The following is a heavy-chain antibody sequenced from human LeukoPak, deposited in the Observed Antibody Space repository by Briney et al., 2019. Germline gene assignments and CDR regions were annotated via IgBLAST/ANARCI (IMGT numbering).Heavy chain of an antibody. CDR1: GYSITNGDY. CDR3: ARNSTSGFFDY. Sequence: PSETLSLTCVVSGYSITNGDYWGWIRQSPGKGLEWIASIYNSASTHYNPSLRSRVTILVDTSKNEFSLKMRSVTDADTAVYYCARNSTSGFFDYWGQGTLATVSS. CDR2: IYNSAST. V-gene: IGHV4-38-2*01. D-gene: IGHD3-10*01. J-gene: IGHJ4*02.